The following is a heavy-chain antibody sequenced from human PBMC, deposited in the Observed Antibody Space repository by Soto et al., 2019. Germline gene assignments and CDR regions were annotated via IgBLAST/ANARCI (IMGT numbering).Heavy chain of an antibody. CDR2: IIPILGIA. Sequence: QVQLVQSGAEVKKPGSSVKVSCKASGGTFSSYTISWVRQAPGQGLEWMGRIIPILGIANYAQKFQGRVTITADKSTSTAYMELSSLRSEDTAVYYCVRGPNSSGWFYFDYWGQGTLVTVSS. CDR1: GGTFSSYT. V-gene: IGHV1-69*02. D-gene: IGHD6-19*01. CDR3: VRGPNSSGWFYFDY. J-gene: IGHJ4*02.